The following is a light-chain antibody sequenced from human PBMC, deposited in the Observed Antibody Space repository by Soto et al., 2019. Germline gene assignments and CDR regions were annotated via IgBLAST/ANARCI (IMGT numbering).Light chain of an antibody. V-gene: IGKV3-15*01. Sequence: EIVMTQSPVTLSVSPGEGATLSCRASQSVSNNLAWYQQKPGQAPRLLISGASTRATGVPARFSGSGSGTEFTLTISALQSEDFAVYYCQQYNNWPPLTFGGGTKVEIK. CDR1: QSVSNN. J-gene: IGKJ4*01. CDR2: GAS. CDR3: QQYNNWPPLT.